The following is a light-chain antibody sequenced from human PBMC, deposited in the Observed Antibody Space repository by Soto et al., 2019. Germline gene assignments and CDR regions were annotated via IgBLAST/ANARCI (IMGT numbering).Light chain of an antibody. J-gene: IGLJ1*01. CDR1: NSDVGSYNL. Sequence: QSVLTQPASVSGSPRQSITISCTGTNSDVGSYNLVSWFQQHPGKAPKLVTYEVTKRPSGVSDRFSGSKSGNTASLTISGLQAEDEADYYCFSYAGDSVYVFGTGTKVTVL. CDR3: FSYAGDSVYV. V-gene: IGLV2-23*02. CDR2: EVT.